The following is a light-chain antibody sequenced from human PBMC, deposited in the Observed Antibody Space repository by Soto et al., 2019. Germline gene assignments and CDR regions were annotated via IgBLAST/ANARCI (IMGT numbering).Light chain of an antibody. Sequence: QSALTQPASVSGSPGQSITISCTGTSSDVGGYNHVPWYQQHPGKAPKLMIFEVTHRPSGVSSRFSGSKSGNTASLTISGLQAEDEADYFCSSYTSQNTRVFGGGTKLTVL. CDR3: SSYTSQNTRV. CDR2: EVT. V-gene: IGLV2-14*01. CDR1: SSDVGGYNH. J-gene: IGLJ3*02.